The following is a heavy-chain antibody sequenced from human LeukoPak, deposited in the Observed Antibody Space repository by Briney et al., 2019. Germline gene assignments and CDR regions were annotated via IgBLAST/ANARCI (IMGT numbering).Heavy chain of an antibody. Sequence: SVKVSCKASGGTFSSYAISWVRQAPGQGLEWMGGIIPIFGTANYAQKFQGRVTITADESTSTAYMELSSLRSEDTAVYYCAREYCSSTSCYKPSGFGPWGQGTLVTVSS. CDR1: GGTFSSYA. D-gene: IGHD2-2*02. V-gene: IGHV1-69*13. CDR2: IIPIFGTA. CDR3: AREYCSSTSCYKPSGFGP. J-gene: IGHJ5*02.